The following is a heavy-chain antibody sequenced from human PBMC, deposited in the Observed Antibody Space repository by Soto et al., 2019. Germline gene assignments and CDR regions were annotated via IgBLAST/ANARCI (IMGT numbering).Heavy chain of an antibody. Sequence: PSETLSLTCTVSGGSISSSSYYWGWIRQPPGKGLEWIGSIYYSGSTYYNPSLKSRVTISVDTSKNQFSLKLSSVTAADTAVYYCASSLIYYDSSGSRVYFDYWGQGTLVTVSS. CDR2: IYYSGST. J-gene: IGHJ4*02. D-gene: IGHD3-22*01. CDR1: GGSISSSSYY. CDR3: ASSLIYYDSSGSRVYFDY. V-gene: IGHV4-39*01.